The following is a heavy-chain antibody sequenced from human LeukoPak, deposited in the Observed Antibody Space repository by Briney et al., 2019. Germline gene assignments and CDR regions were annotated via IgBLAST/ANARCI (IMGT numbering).Heavy chain of an antibody. J-gene: IGHJ4*02. CDR1: GFTLSRNW. Sequence: GGSLRLSCEDSGFTLSRNWMHWVRQEPGKGLVWVSRINRDGSVTTYAGSVKGRFTISRDNAKNTLYLQMSSLRADDTAVYYCVRGLLGLSDYWGQGTLVTVSS. CDR3: VRGLLGLSDY. V-gene: IGHV3-74*01. D-gene: IGHD3-16*01. CDR2: INRDGSVT.